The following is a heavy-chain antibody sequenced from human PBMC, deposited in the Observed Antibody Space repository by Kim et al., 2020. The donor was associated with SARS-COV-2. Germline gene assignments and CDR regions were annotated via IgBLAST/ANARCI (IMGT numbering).Heavy chain of an antibody. Sequence: YGQKFQGRVTITRDTSTSTVYMALSTLRYEDTAVYYCARDFSVQLSCEVDYWGQGTLVTVSS. V-gene: IGHV1-46*01. D-gene: IGHD1-1*01. CDR3: ARDFSVQLSCEVDY. J-gene: IGHJ4*02.